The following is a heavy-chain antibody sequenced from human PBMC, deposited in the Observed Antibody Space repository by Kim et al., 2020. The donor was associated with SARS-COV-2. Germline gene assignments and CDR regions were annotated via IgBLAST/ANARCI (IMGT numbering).Heavy chain of an antibody. D-gene: IGHD2-2*02. CDR2: ISGGGGIP. J-gene: IGHJ4*02. CDR3: AKGRSEVVPAAINY. Sequence: GGSLRLSCAASGFTFSSYAMNWVRQAPGQGLEWVPVISGGGGIPYYADSVKGRLTISRDKSKNSLYLQMNSLRAEDTAVYYCAKGRSEVVPAAINYWGQGTPVTVSS. V-gene: IGHV3-23*01. CDR1: GFTFSSYA.